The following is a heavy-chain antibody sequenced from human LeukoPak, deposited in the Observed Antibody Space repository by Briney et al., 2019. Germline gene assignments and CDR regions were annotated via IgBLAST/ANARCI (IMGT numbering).Heavy chain of an antibody. Sequence: SETLSLTCAVYGGSFSGYYWSWIRQPPGKGLDWIGEINHSGSTNYNPSLKSRVTISVDTSKNQFSLKLSSVTAADTAVYYCARGRYSSGWYLGYYFDYWGQGTLVTVSS. CDR3: ARGRYSSGWYLGYYFDY. J-gene: IGHJ4*02. CDR1: GGSFSGYY. D-gene: IGHD6-19*01. V-gene: IGHV4-34*01. CDR2: INHSGST.